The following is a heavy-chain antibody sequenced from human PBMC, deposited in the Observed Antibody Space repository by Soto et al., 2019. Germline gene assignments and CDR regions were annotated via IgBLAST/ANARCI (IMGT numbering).Heavy chain of an antibody. V-gene: IGHV3-73*01. CDR2: IRSKPNNYAT. J-gene: IGHJ4*02. CDR3: TRWAYSYGWYFDY. Sequence: GGSLRLSCAASGFTFSGCAMHWVRQASGKGLEWLGRIRSKPNNYATEYAASVQGMFTISRDDSKNTAYLEMNSLKTEDTAVYYCTRWAYSYGWYFDYWGQGA. D-gene: IGHD6-19*01. CDR1: GFTFSGCA.